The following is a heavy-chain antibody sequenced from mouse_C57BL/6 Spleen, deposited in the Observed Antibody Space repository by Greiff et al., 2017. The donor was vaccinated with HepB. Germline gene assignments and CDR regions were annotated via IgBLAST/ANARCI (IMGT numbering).Heavy chain of an antibody. V-gene: IGHV7-3*01. CDR1: GFTFTDYY. D-gene: IGHD2-1*01. CDR3: ARSSRYYGNYAMDY. J-gene: IGHJ4*01. CDR2: IRNKANGYTT. Sequence: EVQLVESGGGLVQPGGSLSLSCAASGFTFTDYYMSWVRQPPGKALEWLGFIRNKANGYTTEYSASVKGRFTISRDNSQSILYLQMNALRAEDSATYYCARSSRYYGNYAMDYWGQGTSVTVSS.